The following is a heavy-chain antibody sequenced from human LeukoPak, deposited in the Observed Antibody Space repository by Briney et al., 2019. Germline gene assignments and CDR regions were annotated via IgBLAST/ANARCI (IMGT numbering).Heavy chain of an antibody. J-gene: IGHJ4*02. V-gene: IGHV3-21*01. CDR2: ITSSSSYI. CDR3: ARHVVAVDFDY. CDR1: GFTFSSYT. D-gene: IGHD3-22*01. Sequence: PGGSLRLSCAASGFTFSSYTMNWVRQAPGKGLEWVSSITSSSSYIYYADSVKGRFTISRDNAKNSLYLQMNSLRAEDTAVYYCARHVVAVDFDYWGQGTLVTVSS.